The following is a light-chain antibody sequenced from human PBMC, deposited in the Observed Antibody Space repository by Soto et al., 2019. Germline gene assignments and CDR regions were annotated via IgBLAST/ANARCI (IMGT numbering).Light chain of an antibody. CDR3: RQYGSSPRT. J-gene: IGKJ1*01. Sequence: VLTQSPGTLSFSPGESATLSCRASQSVSSSYLAWYQQKPGQAPRILIYGGSSRATGIPDRFSGSGSGTELTLTISRLQSEDFAVYYCRQYGSSPRTCGQGTKVDIK. V-gene: IGKV3-20*01. CDR2: GGS. CDR1: QSVSSSY.